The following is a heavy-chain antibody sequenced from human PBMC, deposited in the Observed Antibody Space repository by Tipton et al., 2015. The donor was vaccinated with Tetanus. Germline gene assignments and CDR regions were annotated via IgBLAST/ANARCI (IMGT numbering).Heavy chain of an antibody. D-gene: IGHD3-10*01. V-gene: IGHV4-59*01. Sequence: LSLTCTVSGGSISSYYWSWIRQPPGKGLEWIGYIYYSGSTNYNPSLKSRVTISVDTSKNQFSLKLSSVTAADTAVYYCARDAPGGEWFGELSLFDYWGQGTLVTVSS. CDR1: GGSISSYY. J-gene: IGHJ4*02. CDR3: ARDAPGGEWFGELSLFDY. CDR2: IYYSGST.